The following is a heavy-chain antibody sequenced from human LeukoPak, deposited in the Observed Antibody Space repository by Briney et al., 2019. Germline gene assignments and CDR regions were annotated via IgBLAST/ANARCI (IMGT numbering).Heavy chain of an antibody. Sequence: PSETLSLTCTVSGGSISSYYWSWIRQPPGKGLEWIGHIYTSGSTSYNPSLKSRVTISVDTSKNQFSLKVSSVTAADTAVYYCARTYSSSSHFDYWGQGTLVTVSS. CDR1: GGSISSYY. J-gene: IGHJ4*02. CDR3: ARTYSSSSHFDY. V-gene: IGHV4-4*09. CDR2: IYTSGST. D-gene: IGHD6-6*01.